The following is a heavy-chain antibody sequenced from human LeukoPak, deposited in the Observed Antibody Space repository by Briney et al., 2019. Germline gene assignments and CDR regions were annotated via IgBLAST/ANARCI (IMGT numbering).Heavy chain of an antibody. CDR3: ARGMGYSYGHHQGAFDI. D-gene: IGHD5-18*01. J-gene: IGHJ3*02. CDR2: MSAYNGKT. V-gene: IGHV1-18*01. Sequence: ASVKVSCKASGYSFTSYGFSWVRQAPGQGLEWMGWMSAYNGKTNYAHSLQGRVTVTADTSTSTAYMELRSLRSEDTALYYCARGMGYSYGHHQGAFDIWGQGTMVTVSS. CDR1: GYSFTSYG.